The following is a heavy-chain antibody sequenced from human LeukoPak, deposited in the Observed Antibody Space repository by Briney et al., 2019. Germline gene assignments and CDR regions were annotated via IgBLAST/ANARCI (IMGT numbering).Heavy chain of an antibody. Sequence: GGSLRLSCAASGFTFSRYEMHWVRQAPGKGLEGVSYITSSGSTMYHADSVKGRFTISRDNAKNSLYLQMSSLRAEDTAVYYCATLRPRQQLVVDHWGQGTLVTVSS. J-gene: IGHJ4*02. D-gene: IGHD6-13*01. CDR3: ATLRPRQQLVVDH. V-gene: IGHV3-48*03. CDR1: GFTFSRYE. CDR2: ITSSGSTM.